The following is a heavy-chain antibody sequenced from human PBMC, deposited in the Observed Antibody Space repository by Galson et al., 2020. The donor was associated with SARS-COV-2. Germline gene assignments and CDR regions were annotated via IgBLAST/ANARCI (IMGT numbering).Heavy chain of an antibody. J-gene: IGHJ4*02. CDR1: GFTFSSYS. V-gene: IGHV3-21*01. CDR2: ISSSSSYI. Sequence: GGSLRLSCAASGFTFSSYSMNWVRQAPGKGLEWVSSISSSSSYIYYADSVKGRFTISRDNAKNSLYLQMNSLRAEDTAVYYCARDRGITGTTSGDYWGQGTRLTVSS. D-gene: IGHD1-7*01. CDR3: ARDRGITGTTSGDY.